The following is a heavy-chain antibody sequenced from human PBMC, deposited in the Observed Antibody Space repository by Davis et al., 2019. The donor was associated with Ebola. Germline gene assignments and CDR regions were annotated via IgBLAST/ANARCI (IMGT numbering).Heavy chain of an antibody. Sequence: ASVKVSCKASGYTFTGYYMHWVRQAPGQGLEWMGWISAYNGNTNYAQKLQGRVTMTTDTSTSTAYMELRSLRSDDTAVYYCARDGPTMYYYDSSGYDLDYWGQGTLVTVSS. CDR1: GYTFTGYY. D-gene: IGHD3-22*01. CDR3: ARDGPTMYYYDSSGYDLDY. J-gene: IGHJ4*02. CDR2: ISAYNGNT. V-gene: IGHV1-18*04.